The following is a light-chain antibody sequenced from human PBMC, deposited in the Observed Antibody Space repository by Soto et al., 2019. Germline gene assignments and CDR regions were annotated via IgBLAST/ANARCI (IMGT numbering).Light chain of an antibody. CDR2: WAS. CDR1: QSVLYSSNNKNY. Sequence: DIVMTQSPDSLAVSLGERATINCKSSQSVLYSSNNKNYLAWYQQKPGQPPKLLIYWASIRESGVPDRFSGXGXGXXXXXXXXXXQAXDVAVYXCQQYYSTPYTFGQGTKLEIK. J-gene: IGKJ2*01. V-gene: IGKV4-1*01. CDR3: QQYYSTPYT.